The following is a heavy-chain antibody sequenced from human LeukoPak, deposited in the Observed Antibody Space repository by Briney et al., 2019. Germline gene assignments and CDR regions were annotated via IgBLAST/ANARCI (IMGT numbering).Heavy chain of an antibody. D-gene: IGHD5-12*01. CDR3: ARSTLRVATTAVNDY. J-gene: IGHJ4*02. Sequence: SGGSLRLSCAASGFTFSSYSMNWVRQAPGKGLEWVSSISSSSSYIYYADSVKGRFTISRDNAKNSLYLQMNSLRAEDTAVYYCARSTLRVATTAVNDYRGQGTLVTVSS. V-gene: IGHV3-21*01. CDR1: GFTFSSYS. CDR2: ISSSSSYI.